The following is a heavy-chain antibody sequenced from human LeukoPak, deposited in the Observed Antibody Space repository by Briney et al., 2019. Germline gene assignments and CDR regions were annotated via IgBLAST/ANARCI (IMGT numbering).Heavy chain of an antibody. CDR1: GGSVSSGDYY. J-gene: IGHJ5*02. CDR2: IYYSGNT. CDR3: ARGCPSTSRDGWFDP. Sequence: PSETLSLTCTVSGGSVSSGDYYWSWIRQPPGKGLEWIGHIYYSGNTYYNVSLKSRVTISVDTSKNQFPLKLNSVTAADTAVYYCARGCPSTSRDGWFDPWGQGTLVTVSS. D-gene: IGHD5/OR15-5a*01. V-gene: IGHV4-30-4*08.